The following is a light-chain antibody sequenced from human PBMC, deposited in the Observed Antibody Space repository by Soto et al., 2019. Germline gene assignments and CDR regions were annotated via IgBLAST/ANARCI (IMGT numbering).Light chain of an antibody. V-gene: IGKV1-27*01. Sequence: DIQMTQSPSSLSAFVGDRVTITCRASQDIDNFLAWYQQKPGKVPKLLIYAASTFQSGVPSRFSGSGSGTDFTLTISSLQPEDVATYYCQKCKVAPFTFGGGTKVEIK. CDR1: QDIDNF. CDR3: QKCKVAPFT. CDR2: AAS. J-gene: IGKJ4*01.